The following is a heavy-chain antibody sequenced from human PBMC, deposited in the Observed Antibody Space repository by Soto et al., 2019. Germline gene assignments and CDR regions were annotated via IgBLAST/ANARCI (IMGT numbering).Heavy chain of an antibody. CDR3: ARDFELPPSLYRKEMVAATFAFDI. CDR2: IYSGGST. V-gene: IGHV3-66*01. Sequence: GGSLRLSCAASGFTVSSNYMSWVRQAPGKGLEWVSVIYSGGSTYYADSVKGRFTISRDNSKNTLYLQMNSLRGEETAVYYCARDFELPPSLYRKEMVAATFAFDIWGQGTMVTVSS. J-gene: IGHJ3*02. D-gene: IGHD2-15*01. CDR1: GFTVSSNY.